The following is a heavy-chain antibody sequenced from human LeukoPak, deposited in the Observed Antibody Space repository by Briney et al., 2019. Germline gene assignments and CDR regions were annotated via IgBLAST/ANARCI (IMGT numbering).Heavy chain of an antibody. D-gene: IGHD6-13*01. J-gene: IGHJ4*02. Sequence: GGSLRLSCAASGFTFSDYNMNWVRQAPGKGLEWVSVISSSSTYIYYADSVKGRFTISRDNAKNSLYLQMNSLRAEDAAVYYCARVSTAVSLAIDYWGQGTLVTVST. V-gene: IGHV3-21*06. CDR3: ARVSTAVSLAIDY. CDR2: ISSSSTYI. CDR1: GFTFSDYN.